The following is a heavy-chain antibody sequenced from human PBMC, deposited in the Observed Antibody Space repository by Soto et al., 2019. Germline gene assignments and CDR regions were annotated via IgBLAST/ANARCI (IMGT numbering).Heavy chain of an antibody. CDR3: TTAQDDYYDSSGYYLSRH. CDR2: ISTSGADT. V-gene: IGHV3-23*01. D-gene: IGHD3-22*01. Sequence: GESLRLSCTASGFIFSSYGMSWVRLPPGQGLEWVSFISTSGADTSYAESVKGRFTVSRDNSKNTLYLQMNSLKTEDTAVYYCTTAQDDYYDSSGYYLSRHWGQGTLVTVSS. CDR1: GFIFSSYG. J-gene: IGHJ1*01.